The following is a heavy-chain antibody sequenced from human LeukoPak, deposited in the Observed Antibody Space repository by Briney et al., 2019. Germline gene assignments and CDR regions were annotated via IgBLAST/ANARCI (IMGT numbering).Heavy chain of an antibody. CDR1: GFIFTNYF. CDR2: ISGSGGST. Sequence: GGSLRLSCAASGFIFTNYFMSWVRQAPGKGLEWVSGISGSGGSTYYADSVKGRFTISRDNTKNTLYLQMNGLRAEDTAVYYCATYRRGYHDSSESYYFDYWGQGTLVTVSS. V-gene: IGHV3-23*01. J-gene: IGHJ4*02. D-gene: IGHD3-22*01. CDR3: ATYRRGYHDSSESYYFDY.